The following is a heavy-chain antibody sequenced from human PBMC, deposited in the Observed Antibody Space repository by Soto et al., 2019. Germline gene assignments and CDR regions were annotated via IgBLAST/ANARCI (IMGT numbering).Heavy chain of an antibody. CDR2: MDPRNGNT. V-gene: IGHV1-8*01. CDR1: GYTFSNFD. Sequence: QVQLVQSGAEVKKPGASVKVSCKASGYTFSNFDINWVRQAPGQGLEWVGWMDPRNGNTGYAEKSRGRVPMTGTTAISTASMELGSRGPEAPPVYYCGGDLADFRSPPGVFLSVMEAGGQGTRSPS. CDR3: GGDLADFRSPPGVFLSVMEA. J-gene: IGHJ6*02. D-gene: IGHD3-3*01.